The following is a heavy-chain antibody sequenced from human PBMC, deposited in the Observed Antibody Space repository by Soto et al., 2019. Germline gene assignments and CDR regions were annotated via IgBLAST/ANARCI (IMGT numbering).Heavy chain of an antibody. CDR1: GGSISSYC. CDR3: ARGVWRYGSNLDY. Sequence: QVQLQESGPGLVKPSETLSLTCTVSGGSISSYCWSWVRQPPGEGLEWIANICNSGGTNYNPSLKSRVVISVDTSRNQFSLKLSSVTAADTAVYYCARGVWRYGSNLDYWGQGTLVTVSS. CDR2: ICNSGGT. J-gene: IGHJ4*02. V-gene: IGHV4-59*01. D-gene: IGHD3-3*01.